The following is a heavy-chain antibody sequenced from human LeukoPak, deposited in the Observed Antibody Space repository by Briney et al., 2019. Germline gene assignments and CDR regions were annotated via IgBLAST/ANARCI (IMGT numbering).Heavy chain of an antibody. J-gene: IGHJ5*02. Sequence: PGRSLRLSCAASGFTFSSYGMHWVRQAPGKGLEWVAVIRYDGSNKYYADSVKGRFTISRDNSKNTLYVQMNSLRAEDTAVYYCAKAQDMSGELLDLALNPWGQGTLVTVSS. CDR2: IRYDGSNK. CDR3: AKAQDMSGELLDLALNP. CDR1: GFTFSSYG. D-gene: IGHD1-26*01. V-gene: IGHV3-33*06.